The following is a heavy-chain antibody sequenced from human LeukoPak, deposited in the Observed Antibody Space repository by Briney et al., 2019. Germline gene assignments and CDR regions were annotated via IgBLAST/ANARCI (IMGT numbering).Heavy chain of an antibody. D-gene: IGHD3-3*01. J-gene: IGHJ4*02. CDR2: IWYDGSKK. CDR3: AREYGYYDFWSDYYRPHYFDS. Sequence: GGSLRLSCEASGFTFSTYGFHWVRQTPGKGLEWVAIIWYDGSKKFYADSVKGRFTISRDNSKNTLYLQMNSLRAEDTAVYYCAREYGYYDFWSDYYRPHYFDSWGQGALVTVSS. CDR1: GFTFSTYG. V-gene: IGHV3-33*01.